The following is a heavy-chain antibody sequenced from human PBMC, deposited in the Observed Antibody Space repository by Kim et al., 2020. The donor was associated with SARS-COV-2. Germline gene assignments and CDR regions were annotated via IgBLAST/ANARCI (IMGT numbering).Heavy chain of an antibody. CDR3: ARAPDYIAAAGSVHWFDP. CDR2: IYYSGST. V-gene: IGHV4-31*03. CDR1: GGSISSGGYY. D-gene: IGHD6-13*01. J-gene: IGHJ5*02. Sequence: SETLSLTCTVSGGSISSGGYYWSWIRQHPGKGLEWIGYIYYSGSTYYNPSLKSRVTISVDTSKNQFSLKLSSVTAADTAVYYCARAPDYIAAAGSVHWFDPWGQGTLVTVSS.